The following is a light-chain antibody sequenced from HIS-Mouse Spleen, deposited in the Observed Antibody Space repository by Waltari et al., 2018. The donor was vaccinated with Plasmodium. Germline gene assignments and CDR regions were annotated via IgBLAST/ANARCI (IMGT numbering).Light chain of an antibody. CDR3: YSTDSSGNHRV. Sequence: SYELTQPPSVSVSPGQTARITCSGDALPKKYAYWYQQKSGQAPVLVIYEDSKRPSGMPWRSSGSSSGKMATLTISGAQVENEADYYCYSTDSSGNHRVFGGGTKLTVL. CDR1: ALPKKY. CDR2: EDS. V-gene: IGLV3-10*01. J-gene: IGLJ3*02.